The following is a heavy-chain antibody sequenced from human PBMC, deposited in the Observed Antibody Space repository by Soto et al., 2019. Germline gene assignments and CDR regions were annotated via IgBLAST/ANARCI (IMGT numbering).Heavy chain of an antibody. CDR3: ARDAGHCSSTSCYLWFGP. CDR2: IYYSGST. D-gene: IGHD2-2*01. J-gene: IGHJ5*02. V-gene: IGHV4-31*03. Sequence: QVQLQESGPGLVKPSETLSLTCTVSGDSISSGGYYWNWIRQHPGKGLEWIGYIYYSGSTHYNPSLKSRLTFSVDTSKNQFSLKLSSVTAADTAVYYCARDAGHCSSTSCYLWFGPWGQGTLVTVSS. CDR1: GDSISSGGYY.